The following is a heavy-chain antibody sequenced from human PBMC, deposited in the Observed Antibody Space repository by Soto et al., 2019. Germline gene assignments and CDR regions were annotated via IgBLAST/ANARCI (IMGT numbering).Heavy chain of an antibody. Sequence: EVQLVESGGGLVKPGGSLRLSCAASGFTFSSYSMNWVRQAPGKGLEWVSSISSSSSYIYYADSVKGRFTISRDNAKNSLYLQMNGLRAEDTAVYYCARDRLSGYSYGLNWFDPWGQGTLVTVSS. CDR3: ARDRLSGYSYGLNWFDP. CDR2: ISSSSSYI. J-gene: IGHJ5*02. CDR1: GFTFSSYS. V-gene: IGHV3-21*01. D-gene: IGHD5-18*01.